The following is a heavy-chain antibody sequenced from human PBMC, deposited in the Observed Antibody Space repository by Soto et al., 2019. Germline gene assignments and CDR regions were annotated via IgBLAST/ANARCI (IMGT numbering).Heavy chain of an antibody. V-gene: IGHV4-31*03. J-gene: IGHJ5*02. CDR1: GGSISSGGYY. D-gene: IGHD2-15*01. CDR3: ARGTPLEYGGTEGNWFDP. CDR2: IYYSGST. Sequence: QVQLQESGPGLVKPSQTLSLTCTVSGGSISSGGYYWRWIRQHPGKGLEWVGYIYYSGSTYYNPSLKRRVSISVAPSKNHFSLKLSSVTAADTAVYYCARGTPLEYGGTEGNWFDPWGQGTLVTVSS.